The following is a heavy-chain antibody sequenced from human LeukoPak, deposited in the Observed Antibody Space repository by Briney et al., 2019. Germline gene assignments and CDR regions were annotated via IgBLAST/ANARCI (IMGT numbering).Heavy chain of an antibody. CDR1: GFSLRTTGVG. CDR2: IYWDDDK. V-gene: IGHV2-5*02. Sequence: VSGPTLVKPTQTLTLTCTFSGFSLRTTGVGVGWIRHPPGKALEWLALIYWDDDKRYSPSLKSRLTITKDTSKNQVVLTMTNMEPVDTATYYCAHVDSSGYYLLFDYWGQGTLVTVSS. CDR3: AHVDSSGYYLLFDY. J-gene: IGHJ4*02. D-gene: IGHD3-22*01.